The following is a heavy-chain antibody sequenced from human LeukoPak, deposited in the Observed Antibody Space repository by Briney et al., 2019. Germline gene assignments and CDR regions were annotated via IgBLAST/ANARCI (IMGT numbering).Heavy chain of an antibody. D-gene: IGHD3-22*01. CDR3: ARDSSGFDY. Sequence: GGSLRLSCEAPGFSFRSYWMSWVRQAPGKGLEWVANTKHDGSEKYYVDSVKGRYTISRDNAKNSLYLQMNSLRAEDTAVYYCARDSSGFDYWGQGTLVTVSS. J-gene: IGHJ4*02. CDR2: TKHDGSEK. V-gene: IGHV3-7*01. CDR1: GFSFRSYW.